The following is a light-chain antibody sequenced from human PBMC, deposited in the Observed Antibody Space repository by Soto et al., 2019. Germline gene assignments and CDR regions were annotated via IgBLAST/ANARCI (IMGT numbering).Light chain of an antibody. Sequence: EIVLTQSPATLSLSPGARATLSCRASQSVRSNLAWYQQKPGQAPRLLIYDASNRATGIPGRFSGSGSGTDFTLTISNLEPEDVAVYYCQQRSNWPWTFGQGAKVEIK. J-gene: IGKJ1*01. CDR1: QSVRSN. CDR3: QQRSNWPWT. CDR2: DAS. V-gene: IGKV3-11*01.